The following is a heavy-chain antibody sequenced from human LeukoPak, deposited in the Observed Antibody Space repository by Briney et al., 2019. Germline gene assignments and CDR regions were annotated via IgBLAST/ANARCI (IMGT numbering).Heavy chain of an antibody. D-gene: IGHD3-10*01. Sequence: PSETLSLTCAVCGYSISSGYYWGWLRQPPGKGLEWIGSIYHSGSTYYNPSLKSRVTISVDTSKNQFSLKLRSVTAADTAVYYCARHGRMVRGMIDPWGQGTLVTVSS. CDR1: GYSISSGYY. CDR2: IYHSGST. V-gene: IGHV4-38-2*01. J-gene: IGHJ5*02. CDR3: ARHGRMVRGMIDP.